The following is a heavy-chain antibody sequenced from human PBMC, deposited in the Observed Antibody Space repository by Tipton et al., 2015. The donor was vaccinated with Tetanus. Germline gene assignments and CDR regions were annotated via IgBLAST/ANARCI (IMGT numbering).Heavy chain of an antibody. J-gene: IGHJ4*02. D-gene: IGHD3-22*01. CDR3: ARETVNGDGYYFDY. V-gene: IGHV3-33*01. Sequence: AASGFTFSSYGMHWVRQAPGKGLEWVAVIWYDGSNKYYADSVKGRFTISRDNSKNTLYLQMNSLRAEDTSVYYCARETVNGDGYYFDYWGQGTLVTVSS. CDR1: GFTFSSYG. CDR2: IWYDGSNK.